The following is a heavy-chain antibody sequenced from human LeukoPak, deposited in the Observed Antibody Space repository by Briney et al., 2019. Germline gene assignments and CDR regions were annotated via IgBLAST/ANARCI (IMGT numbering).Heavy chain of an antibody. CDR2: INTNTGNP. CDR1: GYTFTSYA. J-gene: IGHJ5*02. Sequence: ASVKVSCKASGYTFTSYAMNWVRQAPGQGLEWMGWINTNTGNPTYAQGFTGRFVFSLDTSVSTAYLQISSLKAEDTAVYYCARRNYYGSGTYGGWFGPWGQGTLVTVSS. CDR3: ARRNYYGSGTYGGWFGP. V-gene: IGHV7-4-1*02. D-gene: IGHD3-10*01.